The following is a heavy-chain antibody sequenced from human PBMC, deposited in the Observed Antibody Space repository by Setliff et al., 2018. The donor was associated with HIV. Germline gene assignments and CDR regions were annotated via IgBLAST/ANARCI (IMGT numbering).Heavy chain of an antibody. J-gene: IGHJ4*01. Sequence: PSETLSLTCTVSNGSISSGTYYWSWIRQYPGKGLEWIGYIDYSGSAFYNPSLKSRITISRDTSKNQFSLKMNSVTAADTAVYYCAREGKTALVTKYFDYWGHGKLVTVSS. V-gene: IGHV4-31*03. CDR2: IDYSGSA. D-gene: IGHD5-18*01. CDR3: AREGKTALVTKYFDY. CDR1: NGSISSGTYY.